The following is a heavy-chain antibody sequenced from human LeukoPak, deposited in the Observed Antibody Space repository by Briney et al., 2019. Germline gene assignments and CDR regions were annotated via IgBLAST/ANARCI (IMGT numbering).Heavy chain of an antibody. J-gene: IGHJ6*04. D-gene: IGHD6-19*01. CDR3: VRGSAVAMDV. V-gene: IGHV3-30-3*01. CDR1: GFNFSSFA. Sequence: VKPGGSLRLSCEGSGFNFSSFAVHWVRQAPGRGLEWVAVLSYDGIDEFFADSVKGRFTISRDNAKNSLYLQMNSLRAEDTAVYYCVRGSAVAMDVWGKGTTVTVSS. CDR2: LSYDGIDE.